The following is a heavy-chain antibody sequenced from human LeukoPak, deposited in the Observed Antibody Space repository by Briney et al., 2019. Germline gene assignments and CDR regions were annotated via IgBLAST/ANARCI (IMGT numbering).Heavy chain of an antibody. D-gene: IGHD1-26*01. V-gene: IGHV3-11*05. CDR1: GFTFSDYY. Sequence: PGGSLRLSCAASGFTFSDYYMSWIRQAPGKGLEWVSYISSSSSYTNYADSVKGRFTISRDNAKNSLYLQLNSLRAEDTAVYYCARDRGSGYSSFGPWGQGTLVTVSS. J-gene: IGHJ5*02. CDR2: ISSSSSYT. CDR3: ARDRGSGYSSFGP.